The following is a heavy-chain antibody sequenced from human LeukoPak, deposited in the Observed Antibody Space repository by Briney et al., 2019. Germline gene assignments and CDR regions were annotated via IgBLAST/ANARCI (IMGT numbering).Heavy chain of an antibody. CDR1: GGSISSSTYY. CDR2: LYYTGST. J-gene: IGHJ4*02. CDR3: ARVFDGDYPFDY. Sequence: ASETLSLTCSVSGGSISSSTYYWGWIRQPPGKGLEWIGTLYYTGSTYYNPSLKSRVTISVDTSKNQFSLKLSSVTAADTAVYYCARVFDGDYPFDYWGQGTLVTVSS. D-gene: IGHD4-17*01. V-gene: IGHV4-39*07.